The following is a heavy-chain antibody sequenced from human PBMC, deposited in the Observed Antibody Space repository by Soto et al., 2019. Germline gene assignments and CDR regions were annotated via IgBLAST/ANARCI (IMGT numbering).Heavy chain of an antibody. V-gene: IGHV1-69*13. CDR2: IIPIFGTA. CDR3: ASSYYYDSSGYPEYFQH. CDR1: GGTFSSYA. D-gene: IGHD3-22*01. J-gene: IGHJ1*01. Sequence: SVKVSFKASGGTFSSYAISWVRQAPGQGLEWMGGIIPIFGTANYAQKFQGRVTITADESTSTAYMELSSLRSEDTAVYYCASSYYYDSSGYPEYFQHWGQGTLVTVSS.